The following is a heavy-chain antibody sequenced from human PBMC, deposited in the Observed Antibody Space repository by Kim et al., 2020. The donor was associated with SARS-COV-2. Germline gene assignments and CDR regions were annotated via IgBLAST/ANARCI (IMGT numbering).Heavy chain of an antibody. Sequence: GGSLRLSCAASGFTFSSYWMHWVRQAPGKGLVWVSRINSDGSSTSYADSVKGRFTISRDNAKNTLYLQMNSLRAEDTAVYYCARDALDDVWSGYSLYYYFYGMDVWGQGTTVTVSS. V-gene: IGHV3-74*01. D-gene: IGHD3-3*01. J-gene: IGHJ6*02. CDR3: ARDALDDVWSGYSLYYYFYGMDV. CDR1: GFTFSSYW. CDR2: INSDGSST.